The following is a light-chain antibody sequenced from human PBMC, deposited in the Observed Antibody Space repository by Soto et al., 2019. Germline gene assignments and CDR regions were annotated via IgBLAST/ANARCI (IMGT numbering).Light chain of an antibody. CDR3: LSYDATNQV. CDR2: EDN. J-gene: IGLJ3*02. Sequence: NFMLTQPHSVSESPGKTVIISCTRSSGSIASNYVQWYQQRPGSSPTTVIYEDNQRPSGVPDRFSGSIDSSSNSASLTISGLETEDEAYYYCLSYDATNQVFGGGTKLTVL. V-gene: IGLV6-57*01. CDR1: SGSIASNY.